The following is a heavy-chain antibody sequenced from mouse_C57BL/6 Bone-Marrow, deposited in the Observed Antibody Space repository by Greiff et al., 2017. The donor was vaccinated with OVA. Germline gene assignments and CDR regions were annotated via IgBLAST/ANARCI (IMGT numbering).Heavy chain of an antibody. J-gene: IGHJ3*01. CDR2: ISNGGGST. Sequence: EVKLMESGGGLVQPGGSLKLSCAASGFTFSDYYMYWVRQTPEKRLEWVAYISNGGGSTYYPDTVKGRVTISRDNAKNTLYLQMSRLKSEDTAMYYCARHLAYWGQGTLVTVSA. V-gene: IGHV5-12*01. CDR1: GFTFSDYY. CDR3: ARHLAY.